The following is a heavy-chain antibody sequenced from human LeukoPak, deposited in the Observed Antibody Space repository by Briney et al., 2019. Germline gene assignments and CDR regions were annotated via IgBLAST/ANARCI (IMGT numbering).Heavy chain of an antibody. CDR3: ARDYKGYYYMDV. J-gene: IGHJ6*03. D-gene: IGHD1-1*01. V-gene: IGHV3-30-3*01. CDR2: ISYDGSNK. Sequence: GGSLRLSCAASGFTFSSYAMHWVRQAPGKGLEWVAVISYDGSNKYYADSVKGRFTISRDNSKNTLYLQMNSLRAEDTAVYYRARDYKGYYYMDVWGKGTTVTVSS. CDR1: GFTFSSYA.